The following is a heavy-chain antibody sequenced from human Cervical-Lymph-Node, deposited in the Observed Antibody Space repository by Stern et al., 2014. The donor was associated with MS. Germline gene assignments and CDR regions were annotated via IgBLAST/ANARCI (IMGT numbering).Heavy chain of an antibody. J-gene: IGHJ4*02. V-gene: IGHV2-5*02. Sequence: QITLKESGPTLVKPTQTVTLTCTLSGFSVATAGVGVGWIRQPPGKALEWLALIYLDYDKLYSPSLKNRLTIITDTSKNQVVLTMTNVDPVDTATYYCAHSRVKYCRGGTCYSSLFDYWGQGTLVTVSS. CDR3: AHSRVKYCRGGTCYSSLFDY. CDR1: GFSVATAGVG. D-gene: IGHD2-15*01. CDR2: IYLDYDK.